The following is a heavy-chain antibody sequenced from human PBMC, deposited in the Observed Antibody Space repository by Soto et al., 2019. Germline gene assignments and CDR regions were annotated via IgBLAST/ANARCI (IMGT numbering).Heavy chain of an antibody. J-gene: IGHJ1*01. Sequence: QVQLVESGGGVVQPGRSLRLSCAASGFTFSSYGMHWVRQDPGKGLEWVAVISYDGSNKDYADSVKGRFTISRDNSKNTLYLQMNSLRAEDTAVYYFANTPSDILTGDLPFQHWGQGTLVTVSS. V-gene: IGHV3-30*18. CDR3: ANTPSDILTGDLPFQH. CDR1: GFTFSSYG. CDR2: ISYDGSNK. D-gene: IGHD3-9*01.